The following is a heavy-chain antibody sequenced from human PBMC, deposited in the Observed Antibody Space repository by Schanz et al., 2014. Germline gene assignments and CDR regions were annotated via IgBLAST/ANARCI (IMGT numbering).Heavy chain of an antibody. V-gene: IGHV3-33*06. CDR3: AKGRGRWGYFFDY. CDR2: IWFDGNNK. J-gene: IGHJ4*02. D-gene: IGHD1-26*01. Sequence: QVQLVESGGGVVQPGRSLRLSCAASGFTFSSYGMHWVRQAPGKGLEWVAVIWFDGNNKYYADSVKGRFTISRDNSKNTLYLQMRSLRAEDTAVYFCAKGRGRWGYFFDYWGQGTLVTVSS. CDR1: GFTFSSYG.